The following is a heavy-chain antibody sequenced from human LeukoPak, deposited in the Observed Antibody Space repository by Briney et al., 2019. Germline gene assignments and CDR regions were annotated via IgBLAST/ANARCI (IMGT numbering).Heavy chain of an antibody. V-gene: IGHV1-24*01. CDR2: FALEDGEK. J-gene: IGHJ4*02. CDR1: GYTLSDLS. CDR3: AKDRSRWVGYSSAWNVRVFFDD. Sequence: GASVKVSCKVSGYTLSDLSMHWVRQAPGKGLEWMGSFALEDGEKVYAQKFQGRVTMTEDTSTDTAYMELSSLRPEDTAVYYCAKDRSRWVGYSSAWNVRVFFDDWGQGTLAIVSS. D-gene: IGHD6-25*01.